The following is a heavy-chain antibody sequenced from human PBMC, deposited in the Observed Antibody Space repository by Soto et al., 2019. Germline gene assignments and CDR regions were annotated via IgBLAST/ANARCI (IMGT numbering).Heavy chain of an antibody. CDR2: ITGSGVGM. V-gene: IGHV3-23*01. CDR1: GFTFREFA. D-gene: IGHD6-19*01. CDR3: AKPNPSKTHTNGWYDWFAP. Sequence: EVQLLESGGVLVQPGESLRLSCAATGFTFREFAMTWVRQAPGKGLEWVSTITGSGVGMHYADSVKGRFTISRDNSKNTPYLQMNSLRAEDTAVYHCAKPNPSKTHTNGWYDWFAPRGQGTLVTVSS. J-gene: IGHJ5*02.